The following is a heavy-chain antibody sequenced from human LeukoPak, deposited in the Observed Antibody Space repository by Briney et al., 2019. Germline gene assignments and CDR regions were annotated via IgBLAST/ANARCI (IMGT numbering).Heavy chain of an antibody. CDR3: ARDTYYYDSSGYYLLRFDY. CDR1: GFIVSNNY. D-gene: IGHD3-22*01. CDR2: ISSSSSYI. J-gene: IGHJ4*02. Sequence: GGSLRLSCVASGFIVSNNYMSWVRQAPGKGLEWVSSISSSSSYIYYADSVKGRFTISRDNAKNSLYLQMNSLRAEDTAVYYCARDTYYYDSSGYYLLRFDYWGQGTLVTVSS. V-gene: IGHV3-21*01.